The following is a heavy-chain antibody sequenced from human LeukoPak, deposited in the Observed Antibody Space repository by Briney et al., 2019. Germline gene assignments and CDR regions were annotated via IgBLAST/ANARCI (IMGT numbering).Heavy chain of an antibody. J-gene: IGHJ5*02. D-gene: IGHD6-13*01. CDR3: AKAPTREVYIAAAVHWFDP. V-gene: IGHV3-53*01. CDR1: GFTVTDNY. CDR2: IYGGGDT. Sequence: GGSLRLSCAASGFTVTDNYMNWVRQSSGKGLEWVSVIYGGGDTNYADSVKGRFIISRDTSKNTVYLQMNSLRAEDTAVYYCAKAPTREVYIAAAVHWFDPWGQGTLVTVSS.